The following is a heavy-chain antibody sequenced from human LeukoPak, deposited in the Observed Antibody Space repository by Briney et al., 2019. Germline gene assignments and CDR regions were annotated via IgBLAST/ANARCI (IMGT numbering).Heavy chain of an antibody. V-gene: IGHV4-38-2*02. CDR1: GYSISSGYY. J-gene: IGHJ4*02. CDR2: INHSGST. CDR3: ARGPS. Sequence: SETLSLTCTVSGYSISSGYYWSWIRQPPGKGLEWIGEINHSGSTNYNPSLKSRVTISVDTSKNQFSLKLSSVTAADTAVYYCARGPSWGQGTLVTVSS.